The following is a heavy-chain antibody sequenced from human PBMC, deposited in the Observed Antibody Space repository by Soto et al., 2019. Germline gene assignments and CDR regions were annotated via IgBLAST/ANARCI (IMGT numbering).Heavy chain of an antibody. CDR2: ISSSSSYI. Sequence: GGSLRLSCAASGFTFSSYSMNWVRQAPGKGLEWVSSISSSSSYIYYADSVKGRFTISRDNAKNSLYLQMNSLRAEDTAVYYCARGGDRYYYYYGMDVWGQGTTVTVSS. CDR3: ARGGDRYYYYYGMDV. V-gene: IGHV3-21*01. J-gene: IGHJ6*02. D-gene: IGHD3-16*01. CDR1: GFTFSSYS.